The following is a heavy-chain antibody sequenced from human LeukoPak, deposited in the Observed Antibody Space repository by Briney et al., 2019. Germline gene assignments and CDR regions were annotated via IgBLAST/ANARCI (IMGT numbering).Heavy chain of an antibody. CDR3: ASDVGATSGFDY. D-gene: IGHD1-26*01. CDR2: IIPIFGTA. CDR1: GGTFSSYA. J-gene: IGHJ4*02. V-gene: IGHV1-69*05. Sequence: SVKVSCKASGGTFSSYAISWVRQAPGQGLEWMGGIIPIFGTANYAQKFQGRVTMTRDTSISTAYMELSRLRSDDTAVYYCASDVGATSGFDYWGQGTLVTVSS.